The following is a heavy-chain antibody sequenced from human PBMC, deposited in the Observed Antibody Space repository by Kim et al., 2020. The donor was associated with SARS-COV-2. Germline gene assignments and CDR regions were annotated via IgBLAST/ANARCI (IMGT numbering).Heavy chain of an antibody. CDR3: AKDLEAWTD. D-gene: IGHD1-1*01. Sequence: GGSLRLSCAASGFTFSSYAMSWVRQAPGKGLEWVSVIYSGGSSTYYADSVKGRFTISRDNSKNTLYLQMNSLRAEDTAVYYCAKDLEAWTDWGQGTLVTVSS. J-gene: IGHJ4*02. CDR1: GFTFSSYA. CDR2: IYSGGSST. V-gene: IGHV3-23*03.